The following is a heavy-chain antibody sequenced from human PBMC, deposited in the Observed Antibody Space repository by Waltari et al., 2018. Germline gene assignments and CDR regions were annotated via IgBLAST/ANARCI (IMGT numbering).Heavy chain of an antibody. J-gene: IGHJ5*02. CDR1: GFTFSNYW. Sequence: GFTFSNYWMHWVRQVPGQGLVWVSRINNDGSDTIYADFVKGRFSISRDNAKNTLYLQMNSLRVEDTAVYFCTRDRPHSWFDPWGHGTLVTVSS. CDR2: INNDGSDT. D-gene: IGHD6-6*01. V-gene: IGHV3-74*01. CDR3: TRDRPHSWFDP.